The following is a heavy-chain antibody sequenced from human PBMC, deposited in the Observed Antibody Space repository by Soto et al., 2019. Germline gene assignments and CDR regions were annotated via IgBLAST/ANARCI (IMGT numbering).Heavy chain of an antibody. D-gene: IGHD6-13*01. CDR1: GFTFDDYA. Sequence: EVQLVESGGGLVQPGRSLRLSCAASGFTFDDYAMHWVRQAPGKGLEWVSGISWNSGSIGYADSVKGRFTISRDNAKNSLYLQMNSLRAEDTALYYCAKDSGTRYSRTEFDYWGKGTLVTVSS. V-gene: IGHV3-9*01. CDR2: ISWNSGSI. CDR3: AKDSGTRYSRTEFDY. J-gene: IGHJ4*02.